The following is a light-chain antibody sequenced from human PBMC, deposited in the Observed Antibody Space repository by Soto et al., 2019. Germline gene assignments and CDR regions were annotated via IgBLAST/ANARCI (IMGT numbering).Light chain of an antibody. CDR3: TSFTPSNTFV. J-gene: IGLJ1*01. V-gene: IGLV2-14*03. CDR2: DVS. Sequence: QSALAQPASVSGSPGQSITISCTGTSNDVGHFNYVSWFQQHPGKAPKLLIFDVSNWPSGVSDRFSGSKSGNTASLTISGLQAEDEADYYCTSFTPSNTFVFGSGTKLTVL. CDR1: SNDVGHFNY.